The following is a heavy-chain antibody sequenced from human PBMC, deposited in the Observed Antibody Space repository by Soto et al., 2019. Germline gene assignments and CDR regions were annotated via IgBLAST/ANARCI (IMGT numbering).Heavy chain of an antibody. CDR3: AKDVESVWYEAFGY. CDR2: IRSLGYRT. V-gene: IGHV3-23*05. CDR1: GFDFSHYG. J-gene: IGHJ4*02. Sequence: GRSMILSCTASGFDFSHYGMSWVRQAPGKGLEWVSSIRSLGYRTNSADSVKGRFTISRDSSKSTLGLQMNSLRAEDTAVYYCAKDVESVWYEAFGYWGPGTLVTSPQ. D-gene: IGHD6-19*01.